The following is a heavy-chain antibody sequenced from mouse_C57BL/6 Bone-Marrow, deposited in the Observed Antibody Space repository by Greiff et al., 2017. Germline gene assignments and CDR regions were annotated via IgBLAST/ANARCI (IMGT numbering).Heavy chain of an antibody. Sequence: EVKLMESGGDLVKPGGSLKLSCAASGFTFSSYGMSWVRQTPDTRLEWVATISSGGSYTYYPDSVKGRFTISRDNAKNTLYLQMSSLKSEDTAMYYCARRWDYYGSSAWGQGTSVTVSS. J-gene: IGHJ4*01. CDR2: ISSGGSYT. V-gene: IGHV5-6*02. CDR1: GFTFSSYG. D-gene: IGHD1-1*01. CDR3: ARRWDYYGSSA.